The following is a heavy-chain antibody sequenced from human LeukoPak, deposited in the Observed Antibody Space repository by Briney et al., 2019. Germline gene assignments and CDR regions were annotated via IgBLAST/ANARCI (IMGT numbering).Heavy chain of an antibody. V-gene: IGHV4-4*07. J-gene: IGHJ4*02. CDR2: IYTSGST. Sequence: SETLSLTCTVSGGSISGYYWSWIRQPAGKGLEWIGRIYTSGSTNYNPSLKSRVTMSVDTSKNQFSLKLSSVTAADTAVYYCAREVVGATAYYFDYWGQGTLVTVSS. CDR3: AREVVGATAYYFDY. CDR1: GGSISGYY. D-gene: IGHD1-26*01.